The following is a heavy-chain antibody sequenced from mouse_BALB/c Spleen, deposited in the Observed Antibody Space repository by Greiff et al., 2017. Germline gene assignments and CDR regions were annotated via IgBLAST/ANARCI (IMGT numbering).Heavy chain of an antibody. V-gene: IGHV1-87*01. CDR2: IYPGDGDT. CDR3: SYGNYARFAY. J-gene: IGHJ3*01. CDR1: GYTFTSYW. D-gene: IGHD2-10*02. Sequence: QVQLKESGPELVKPGASVKMSCKASGYTFTSYWMQWVKQRPGQGLEWIGAIYPGDGDTRYTQKFKGKATLTADKSSSTAYMQLSSLASEDSAVYYCSYGNYARFAYWGQGTLVTVSA.